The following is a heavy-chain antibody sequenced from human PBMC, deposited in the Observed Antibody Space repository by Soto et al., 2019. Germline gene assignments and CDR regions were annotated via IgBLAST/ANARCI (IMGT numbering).Heavy chain of an antibody. CDR3: AREEDCSSTSCYYDYGRGV. J-gene: IGHJ6*02. D-gene: IGHD2-2*01. V-gene: IGHV3-33*01. Sequence: QVQLVESGGGVVQPGRSLRLSCAASGFTFSSYGMHWVRQAPGTGLEWVAVIWYDGSNKYYADSVKGRFTISRDNSKNTLYLQMNSLRAEDTAVYYCAREEDCSSTSCYYDYGRGVWGQGTTVAVSS. CDR2: IWYDGSNK. CDR1: GFTFSSYG.